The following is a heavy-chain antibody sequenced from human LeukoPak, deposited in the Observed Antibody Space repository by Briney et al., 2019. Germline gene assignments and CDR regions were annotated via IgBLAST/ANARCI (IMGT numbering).Heavy chain of an antibody. D-gene: IGHD3-22*01. J-gene: IGHJ4*02. Sequence: SETLSLTCAVYGGSFSGYYWSWIRRPPGKGLEWIGEINHSGSTNYNPFLKSRVTISVDTSKNQFSLKLSSVTAADTAVYYCARLPYYYDSSGYYYFSFDYWGQGTLVTVSS. CDR3: ARLPYYYDSSGYYYFSFDY. V-gene: IGHV4-34*01. CDR2: INHSGST. CDR1: GGSFSGYY.